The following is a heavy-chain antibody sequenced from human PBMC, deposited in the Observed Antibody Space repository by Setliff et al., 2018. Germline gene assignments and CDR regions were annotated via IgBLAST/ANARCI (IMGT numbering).Heavy chain of an antibody. CDR1: GGSISSYY. CDR3: ARERSYYYDSSGFYYEGRHFDY. Sequence: SETLSLTCTVSGGSISSYYWSWIWQPPWKGLEWIGYIYTSGSTNYNPSLKSRVTISLDTSKNQFSLKLSFVTVADTAVYYCARERSYYYDSSGFYYEGRHFDYWGQGTLVTVSS. V-gene: IGHV4-4*08. J-gene: IGHJ4*02. CDR2: IYTSGST. D-gene: IGHD3-22*01.